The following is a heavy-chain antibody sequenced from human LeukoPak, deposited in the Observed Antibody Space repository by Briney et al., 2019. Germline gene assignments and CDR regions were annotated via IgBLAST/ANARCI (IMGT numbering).Heavy chain of an antibody. J-gene: IGHJ4*02. CDR1: GFTLSSYA. V-gene: IGHV3-30*03. D-gene: IGHD3-22*01. CDR3: ATPSDYYDRGN. CDR2: IYLDGSKI. Sequence: PGRSLRLSCTASGFTLSSYAIHWVRQAPGKGLEWVSVIYLDGSKIYYADSVKGRFTISRDNSKNTLYLQMNSLRAEDTAVYYCATPSDYYDRGNWGQGTLVTVSS.